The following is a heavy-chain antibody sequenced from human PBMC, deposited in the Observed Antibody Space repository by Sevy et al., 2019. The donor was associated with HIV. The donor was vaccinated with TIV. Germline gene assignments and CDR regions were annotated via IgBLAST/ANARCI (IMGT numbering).Heavy chain of an antibody. CDR1: EFTFSSYA. J-gene: IGHJ5*02. V-gene: IGHV3-30-3*01. CDR3: ARDQHDYGGNLRTGWFDP. CDR2: ISYDGSNK. D-gene: IGHD4-17*01. Sequence: GGSLRLSCAASEFTFSSYAMHWVRQAPGKGLEWVALISYDGSNKYYADSVKGRFTISRDNSKNTLYLQMNSLRAEDTAVYYCARDQHDYGGNLRTGWFDPWGQGTLVTVSS.